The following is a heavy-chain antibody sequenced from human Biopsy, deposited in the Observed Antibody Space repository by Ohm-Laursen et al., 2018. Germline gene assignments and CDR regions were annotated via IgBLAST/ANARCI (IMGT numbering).Heavy chain of an antibody. J-gene: IGHJ6*02. CDR2: IWYDGSNK. D-gene: IGHD2-2*01. CDR1: GFTFSSYG. Sequence: SLRLSCAAPGFTFSSYGIHWVRQAPGKGLEWVAVIWYDGSNKYSADSVKGRFSISRDNSKNSLFLHMNSLRAEDTAVYYCARESALKWYQSLSYFNGMDVWGQGTTVTVSS. V-gene: IGHV3-33*01. CDR3: ARESALKWYQSLSYFNGMDV.